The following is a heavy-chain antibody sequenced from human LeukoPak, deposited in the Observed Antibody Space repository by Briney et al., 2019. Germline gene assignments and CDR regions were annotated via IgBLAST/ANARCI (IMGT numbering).Heavy chain of an antibody. CDR3: ATYIRGHSFYFDY. D-gene: IGHD3-10*01. CDR1: GGSISSLC. Sequence: ETLSLTCTGSGGSISSLCGTWIRQPPGKGLEWIGYIYYTGSTNHNPSLKSRVTISIDTSKNQFSLRLSSVTAADTAVYYCATYIRGHSFYFDYWGQGTLVTVSS. CDR2: IYYTGST. V-gene: IGHV4-59*08. J-gene: IGHJ4*02.